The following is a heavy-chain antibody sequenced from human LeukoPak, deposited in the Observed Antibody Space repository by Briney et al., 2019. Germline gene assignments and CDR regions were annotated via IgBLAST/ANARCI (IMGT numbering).Heavy chain of an antibody. J-gene: IGHJ4*02. Sequence: GGSLRLSCAASGFTFSSYAMSWVRQAPGKGLEWVSGISWNSGSIGYADSVKGRFTISRDNAKNSLYLQMNSLRAEDTALYYCAKSPGYCSSTSCYAGLDYWGQGTLVTVSS. CDR1: GFTFSSYA. V-gene: IGHV3-9*01. CDR2: ISWNSGSI. D-gene: IGHD2-2*01. CDR3: AKSPGYCSSTSCYAGLDY.